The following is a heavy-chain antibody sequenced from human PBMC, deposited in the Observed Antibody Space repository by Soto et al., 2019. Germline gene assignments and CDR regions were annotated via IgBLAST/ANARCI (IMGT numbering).Heavy chain of an antibody. CDR1: GGSFSGYY. D-gene: IGHD6-6*01. CDR2: INHSGST. J-gene: IGHJ4*02. Sequence: SETLSLTCAVYGGSFSGYYWSWIRQHPGKGLEWIGEINHSGSTNYNPSLKSRVTISVDTSKNQFSLKLSSVTAADTAVYYCARSGWGIAARYSVYWGQGTLVTVSS. CDR3: ARSGWGIAARYSVY. V-gene: IGHV4-34*01.